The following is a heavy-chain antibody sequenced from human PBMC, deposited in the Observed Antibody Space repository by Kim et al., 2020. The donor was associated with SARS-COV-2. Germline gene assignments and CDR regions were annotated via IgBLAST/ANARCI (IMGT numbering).Heavy chain of an antibody. J-gene: IGHJ3*01. Sequence: GGSLRLSCVASGLTVSTNYMNWIRQTPAKGLEWVSVIYAGGDSDYGNFVKGRFSISRDISKNTVYLQMNNLRADDTGVYFCARDLTINDAFDVWGQGTMVTVAS. CDR3: ARDLTINDAFDV. CDR1: GLTVSTNY. D-gene: IGHD3-9*01. CDR2: IYAGGDS. V-gene: IGHV3-53*01.